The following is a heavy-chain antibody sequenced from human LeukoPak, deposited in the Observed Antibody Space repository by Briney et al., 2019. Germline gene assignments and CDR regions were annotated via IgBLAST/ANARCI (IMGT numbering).Heavy chain of an antibody. D-gene: IGHD3-22*01. J-gene: IGHJ6*03. CDR1: GYTFTSYY. CDR3: ARAGEYYYDSSGYYLNYYYYYMDV. V-gene: IGHV1-46*01. Sequence: ASVKVSCKASGYTFTSYYMHWVRQAPGQGLEWMGIINPSGGSTSYAQKFQGRVTMTRDMSTSTVYMELSSLRSEDTAVYYCARAGEYYYDSSGYYLNYYYYYMDVWGKGTTVTVSS. CDR2: INPSGGST.